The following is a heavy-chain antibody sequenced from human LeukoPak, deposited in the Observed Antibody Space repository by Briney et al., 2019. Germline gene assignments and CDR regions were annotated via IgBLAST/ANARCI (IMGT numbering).Heavy chain of an antibody. D-gene: IGHD3-16*02. Sequence: ASVKVSCKASGYTFTSYYMHWVRQAPGQGLEWMGIINPSGGSTSYAQKFQGRVTMTEDTSTDTAYMELSSLRSEDTAVYYCATAFTFGGVIVNDYFDYWGQGTLVTVSS. J-gene: IGHJ4*02. CDR1: GYTFTSYY. V-gene: IGHV1-46*01. CDR2: INPSGGST. CDR3: ATAFTFGGVIVNDYFDY.